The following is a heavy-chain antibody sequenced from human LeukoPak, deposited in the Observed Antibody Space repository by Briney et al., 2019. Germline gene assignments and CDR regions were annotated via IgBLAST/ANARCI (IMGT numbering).Heavy chain of an antibody. J-gene: IGHJ4*02. CDR3: ARLAVTGTTSYFDY. Sequence: GASVKVSCKASGGTFSSYAISWVRQAPGQGLEWMGEIIHIFGTPNYTQKLRGRVTTTADESTRTAYLDLRSLRPVGTPVYFCARLAVTGTTSYFDYWGQGTLVTVCS. V-gene: IGHV1-69*13. D-gene: IGHD6-19*01. CDR1: GGTFSSYA. CDR2: IIHIFGTP.